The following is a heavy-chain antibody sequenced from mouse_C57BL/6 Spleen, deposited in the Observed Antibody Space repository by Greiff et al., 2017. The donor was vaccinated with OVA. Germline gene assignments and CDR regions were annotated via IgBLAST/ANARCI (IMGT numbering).Heavy chain of an antibody. J-gene: IGHJ4*01. CDR3: ARQAFITTAYAMDY. CDR1: GFTFSDYY. V-gene: IGHV5-12*01. Sequence: EVKLMESGGGLVQPGGSLKLSCAASGFTFSDYYMYWVRQTPEKRLEWVAYISNGGGSTYYPDTVKGRFTISRDNAKNTLYLQMSRLKSEDTAMYYCARQAFITTAYAMDYWGQGTSVTVSS. CDR2: ISNGGGST. D-gene: IGHD1-1*01.